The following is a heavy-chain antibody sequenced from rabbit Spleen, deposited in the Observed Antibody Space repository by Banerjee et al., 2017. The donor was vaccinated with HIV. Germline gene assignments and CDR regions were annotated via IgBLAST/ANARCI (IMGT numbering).Heavy chain of an antibody. CDR3: AREVLYAGYAAFGYAALHYFNL. V-gene: IGHV1S40*01. CDR2: INAATGKP. Sequence: QSLEESGGGLVQPEGSLTLTCTASGFSFSSSYYMCWVRQAPGKGLEWIACINAATGKPVYATWAKGRFTISRTSSTTVTLRMTSLTAADRATYFCAREVLYAGYAAFGYAALHYFNLWGPGTLVTVS. J-gene: IGHJ4*01. CDR1: GFSFSSSYY. D-gene: IGHD6-1*01.